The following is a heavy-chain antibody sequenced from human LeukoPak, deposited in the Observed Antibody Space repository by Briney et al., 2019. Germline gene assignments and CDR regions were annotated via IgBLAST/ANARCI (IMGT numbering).Heavy chain of an antibody. CDR1: GGTFSSYA. D-gene: IGHD2-2*01. CDR3: AQKQYCSSTSCYRYFDY. V-gene: IGHV1-69*13. Sequence: RASVKVSCKASGGTFSSYAISWVRQAPGQGLEWMGGIIPIFGTANYAQKFQGRVTITADESTSTAYMELNGLGSEDTAVYYCAQKQYCSSTSCYRYFDYWGQGTLVTVSS. J-gene: IGHJ4*02. CDR2: IIPIFGTA.